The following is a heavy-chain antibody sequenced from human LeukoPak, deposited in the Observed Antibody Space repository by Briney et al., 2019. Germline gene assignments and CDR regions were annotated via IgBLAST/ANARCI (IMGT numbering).Heavy chain of an antibody. CDR3: ARSTVTTYLGAYYYYYGMDV. CDR1: GGSFSSYY. J-gene: IGHJ6*02. V-gene: IGHV4-39*01. CDR2: IYYSGST. D-gene: IGHD4-17*01. Sequence: SETLSLTCAVYGGSFSSYYWGWIRQPPGKGLEWIGSIYYSGSTYYNPSLKSRVTISVDTSKNQFSLKLSSVTAADTAAYYCARSTVTTYLGAYYYYYGMDVWGQGTTVTVSS.